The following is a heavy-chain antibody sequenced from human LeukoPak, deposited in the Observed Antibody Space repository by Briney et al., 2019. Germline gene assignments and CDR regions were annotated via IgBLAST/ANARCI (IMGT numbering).Heavy chain of an antibody. J-gene: IGHJ3*02. V-gene: IGHV3-74*01. D-gene: IGHD2-15*01. CDR1: GFTFNSYW. Sequence: GGSLRLSCAASGFTFNSYWMHWVRQAPGKGLVWVSRINSDGSSTSYADSVKGRFTISRDIAQNSLYLQMNSLRAEDTAVYYCARVRGGYCSGGSCYSAFDIWGQGTMVTVSS. CDR2: INSDGSST. CDR3: ARVRGGYCSGGSCYSAFDI.